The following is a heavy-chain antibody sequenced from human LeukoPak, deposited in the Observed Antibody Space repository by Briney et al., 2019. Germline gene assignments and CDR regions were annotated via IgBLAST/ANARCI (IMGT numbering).Heavy chain of an antibody. D-gene: IGHD3-10*01. V-gene: IGHV3-74*01. CDR1: GFTFSSYW. CDR3: ARACYSGSGSYCS. CDR2: INIDGSST. Sequence: GGSLRLSCAASGFTFSSYWMHWVRQVPGKGMVWVSRINIDGSSTNYADSVKGRFPISRDNAKNTLYLQMNSLRAEDTAVYYCARACYSGSGSYCSWGQGTLVTVSS. J-gene: IGHJ5*02.